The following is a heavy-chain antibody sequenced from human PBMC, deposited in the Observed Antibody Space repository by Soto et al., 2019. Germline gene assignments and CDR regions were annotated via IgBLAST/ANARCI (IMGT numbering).Heavy chain of an antibody. D-gene: IGHD3-9*01. CDR3: ARQGNYDILTDYYYYYGMDV. CDR2: IYYSGST. V-gene: IGHV4-39*01. J-gene: IGHJ6*02. CDR1: GGSISSSSYY. Sequence: LSLTCTVSGGSISSSSYYWGWIRQPPGKGLEWIGSIYYSGSTYYNPSLKSRVTISVDTSKNQFSLKLSSVTAADTAVYYCARQGNYDILTDYYYYYGMDVWGQGTTVTVSS.